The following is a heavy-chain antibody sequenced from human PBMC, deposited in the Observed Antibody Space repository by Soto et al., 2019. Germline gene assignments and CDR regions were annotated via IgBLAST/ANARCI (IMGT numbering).Heavy chain of an antibody. CDR2: IYWDDDK. V-gene: IGHV2-5*02. J-gene: IGHJ4*02. Sequence: QITLKESGPTLVKPTQTLTLTCTFSGFSLSTTGVGVGWIRQPAGQALEWLALIYWDDDKRYSPSLKGRLTIPEDTSTNQVFMKMTDMDPADTASYYCARAKLYYIDTYSAAGFDSWGQGTLVTVSS. CDR1: GFSLSTTGVG. D-gene: IGHD3-10*01. CDR3: ARAKLYYIDTYSAAGFDS.